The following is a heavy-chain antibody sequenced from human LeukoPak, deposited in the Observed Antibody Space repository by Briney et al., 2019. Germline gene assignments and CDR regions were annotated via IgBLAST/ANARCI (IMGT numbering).Heavy chain of an antibody. J-gene: IGHJ3*02. V-gene: IGHV3-9*01. CDR2: ISWNSGSI. CDR1: GFTFDDYA. CDR3: AKGLRRVGATAFDI. Sequence: GGSLRLSCAASGFTFDDYAMHWVRQAPGKGLEWVSGISWNSGSIGYADSAKGRFTISRDNAKNSLYLQMNSLRAEDTALYYCAKGLRRVGATAFDIWGQGTMVTVSS. D-gene: IGHD1-26*01.